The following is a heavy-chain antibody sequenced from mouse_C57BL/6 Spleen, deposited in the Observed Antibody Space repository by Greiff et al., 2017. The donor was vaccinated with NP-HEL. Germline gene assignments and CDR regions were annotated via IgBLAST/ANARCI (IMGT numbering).Heavy chain of an antibody. D-gene: IGHD2-1*01. Sequence: EVKLVESEGGLVQPGSSMKLSCTASGFTFSDYYMAWVRQVPEKGLEWVANINYDGSSTYYLDSLKSRFIISRDNAKNILYLQMSSLKSEDTATYYCARAYGNLAWFAYWGQGTLVTVSA. CDR3: ARAYGNLAWFAY. CDR2: INYDGSST. V-gene: IGHV5-16*01. J-gene: IGHJ3*01. CDR1: GFTFSDYY.